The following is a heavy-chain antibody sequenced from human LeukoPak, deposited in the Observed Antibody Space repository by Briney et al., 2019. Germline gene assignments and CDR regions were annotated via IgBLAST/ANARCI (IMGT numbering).Heavy chain of an antibody. CDR2: INPNSGGT. D-gene: IGHD2-2*01. CDR3: ARALGYCSSTSCYVAYYYGMDV. CDR1: GYTFTGYY. Sequence: ASVKVSCKASGYTFTGYYMHWVRQAPGQGLAWMGWINPNSGGTNYAQKFQGRVTMTRDTSISTAYMELSRLRSDDTAVYYCARALGYCSSTSCYVAYYYGMDVWGQGTTVTVSS. J-gene: IGHJ6*02. V-gene: IGHV1-2*02.